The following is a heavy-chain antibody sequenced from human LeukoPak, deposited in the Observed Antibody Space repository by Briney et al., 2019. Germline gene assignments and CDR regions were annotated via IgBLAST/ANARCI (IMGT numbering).Heavy chain of an antibody. V-gene: IGHV4-39*07. D-gene: IGHD6-13*01. CDR2: MYYSGST. J-gene: IGHJ6*03. CDR3: ARTPAAADDYYYYYYMDV. Sequence: SETLSLTCTVSGGSISSSTYYWGWVRQPPGKGLEWIGSMYYSGSTNYNPSLKSRVTMSVDTSKNQFSLKLSSVTAADTAVYYCARTPAAADDYYYYYYMDVWGKGTTVTVSS. CDR1: GGSISSSTYY.